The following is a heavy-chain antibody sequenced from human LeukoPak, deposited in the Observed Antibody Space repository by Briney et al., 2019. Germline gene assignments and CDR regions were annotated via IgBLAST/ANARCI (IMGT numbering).Heavy chain of an antibody. Sequence: GGSLRLSCAASGFTFSGYSMSWVRQAPGKGLEWVAVISYDGSNKYYADSVKGRFTISRDNSKNTLYLQMNSLRAEDTAVYYCARSPDYDILTGYQYYFDYWGQGTLVTVSS. CDR2: ISYDGSNK. D-gene: IGHD3-9*01. V-gene: IGHV3-30-3*01. CDR3: ARSPDYDILTGYQYYFDY. J-gene: IGHJ4*02. CDR1: GFTFSGYS.